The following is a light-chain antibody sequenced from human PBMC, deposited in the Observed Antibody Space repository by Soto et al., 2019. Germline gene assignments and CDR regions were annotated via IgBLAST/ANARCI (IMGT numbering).Light chain of an antibody. V-gene: IGKV1-9*01. Sequence: DLPLTQSPSFLSASVGDRVTITCRASQGISNYLAWYQQKAGKATNLLIYAASTMQSGVPSRFSGSGSGTEFTLTISSLQPEEFATYCCQQVNSYPITFGEGTRLEIK. J-gene: IGKJ5*01. CDR1: QGISNY. CDR3: QQVNSYPIT. CDR2: AAS.